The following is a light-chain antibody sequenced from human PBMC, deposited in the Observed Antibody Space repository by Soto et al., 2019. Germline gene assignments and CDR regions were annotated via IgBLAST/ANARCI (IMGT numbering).Light chain of an antibody. CDR2: GAS. Sequence: EIVMTQSPATMSVSPGERATLSCRASQSMGSNVAWYQQKPGQAPRLLIYGASTRAAGIPARFSGSGSGTDFTPTISSLEPEDSAVYYCQQYYSYSPLTFGGGTKVDIK. CDR1: QSMGSN. J-gene: IGKJ4*01. V-gene: IGKV3-15*01. CDR3: QQYYSYSPLT.